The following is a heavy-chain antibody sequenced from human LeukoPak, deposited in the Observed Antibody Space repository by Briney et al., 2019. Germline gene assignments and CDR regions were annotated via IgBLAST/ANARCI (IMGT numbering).Heavy chain of an antibody. CDR1: GFTFSSYV. V-gene: IGHV3-23*01. CDR2: SGTGGGT. CDR3: AKRVMYSIDS. D-gene: IGHD2-15*01. Sequence: PRGSLRLSCAASGFTFSSYVMSWVRQAPGKGLEWVSTSGTGGGTYYADSVKGRFTISRDNSKNTLYLQMDSLRAEDTAIYYCAKRVMYSIDSWGQGTLVTVSS. J-gene: IGHJ4*02.